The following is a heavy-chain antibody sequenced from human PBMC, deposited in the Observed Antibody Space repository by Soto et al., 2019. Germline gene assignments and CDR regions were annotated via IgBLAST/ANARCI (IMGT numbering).Heavy chain of an antibody. D-gene: IGHD4-17*01. V-gene: IGHV3-21*01. Sequence: PGGSLRLSCAASGFTFSSYSMNWVRQAPGKGLEWVSSISSSSSYIYYADSVKGRFTISRDNAKNSLYLQMNSLRAEDTAVYYCARSREPSRWYGDYVLGGLDPWGQGTLVTVSS. CDR2: ISSSSSYI. CDR3: ARSREPSRWYGDYVLGGLDP. CDR1: GFTFSSYS. J-gene: IGHJ5*02.